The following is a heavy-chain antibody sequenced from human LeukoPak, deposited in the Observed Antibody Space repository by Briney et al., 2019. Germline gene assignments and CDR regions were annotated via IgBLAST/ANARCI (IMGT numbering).Heavy chain of an antibody. D-gene: IGHD3-10*01. J-gene: IGHJ4*02. CDR2: ISTIGIT. V-gene: IGHV4-61*02. CDR1: SGSISSSNYY. Sequence: PSQTLSLTCTVSSGSISSSNYYWSWIRQPAGKGLEWIGRISTIGITNYNPSLNSRVTISIDTSKNQFSLKLSSVTAADTAVYYCARDSQIDPKTMVRGVTFDYWGQGTLVTVSS. CDR3: ARDSQIDPKTMVRGVTFDY.